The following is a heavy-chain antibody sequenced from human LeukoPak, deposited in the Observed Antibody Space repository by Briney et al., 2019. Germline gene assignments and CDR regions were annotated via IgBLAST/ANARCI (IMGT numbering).Heavy chain of an antibody. V-gene: IGHV4-4*08. CDR1: GGSISSYS. CDR3: ARDVDTANFGY. J-gene: IGHJ4*02. Sequence: SETLSLTCTVSGGSISSYSWSWIRQPPGKGLEWIGCFYNSGSTNYNPSLKSRVTISADTSKSEFSLKLISVTAADTAVYYCARDVDTANFGYWGQGTLVTVSS. CDR2: FYNSGST. D-gene: IGHD5-18*01.